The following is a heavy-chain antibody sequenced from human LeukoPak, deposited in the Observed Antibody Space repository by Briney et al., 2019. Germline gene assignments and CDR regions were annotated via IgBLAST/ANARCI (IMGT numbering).Heavy chain of an antibody. CDR1: GYTFTSYG. CDR3: TLAMVRGAGGFDY. CDR2: ISAYNGNT. J-gene: IGHJ4*02. D-gene: IGHD3-10*01. Sequence: ASVKVSCKASGYTFTSYGITWVRQAPGQGLEWMGWISAYNGNTYYAEKLQGRVTMTTDTSTSTAYMELRSLRSDDTAVYYCTLAMVRGAGGFDYWGQGTLVTVSS. V-gene: IGHV1-18*01.